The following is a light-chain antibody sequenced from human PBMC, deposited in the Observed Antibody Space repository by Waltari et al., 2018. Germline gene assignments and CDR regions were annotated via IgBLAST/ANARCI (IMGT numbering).Light chain of an antibody. CDR2: GAS. CDR3: QQSYSAPRT. Sequence: DIQMTQSPPSVSASVGDRVTIICRASQGIRSWLSWYQQKPGTAPKVLIYGASSLQSGVPSRFSGSGSGTDFTLTISSLHPEDFATYYCQQSYSAPRTFGQGTKLEIK. CDR1: QGIRSW. J-gene: IGKJ2*01. V-gene: IGKV1-12*01.